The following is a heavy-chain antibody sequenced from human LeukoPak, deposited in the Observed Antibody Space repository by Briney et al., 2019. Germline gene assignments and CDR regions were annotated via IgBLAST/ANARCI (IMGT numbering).Heavy chain of an antibody. V-gene: IGHV6-1*01. Sequence: SQTLSLTCAISGDIFSSNSAAWNWIRQSLSRGLEWLGRTYYRSKWYNDYAVSVKSRITINPDTSKNQFSLQLNSVTPEDTAVYYCARGIRRVSYVLFDPWGQGTLVTVSS. CDR1: GDIFSSNSAA. J-gene: IGHJ5*02. CDR3: ARGIRRVSYVLFDP. CDR2: TYYRSKWYN. D-gene: IGHD5-18*01.